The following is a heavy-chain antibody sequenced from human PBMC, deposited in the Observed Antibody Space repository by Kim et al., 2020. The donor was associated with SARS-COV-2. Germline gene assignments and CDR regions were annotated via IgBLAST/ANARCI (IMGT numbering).Heavy chain of an antibody. V-gene: IGHV3-23*01. D-gene: IGHD1-26*01. J-gene: IGHJ4*02. CDR3: AKVGATPGIFFTY. Sequence: YADSVKGRFTISRDNSKNTLYLQMNSLRAEDTAVYYCAKVGATPGIFFTYWGQGTLVTVSS.